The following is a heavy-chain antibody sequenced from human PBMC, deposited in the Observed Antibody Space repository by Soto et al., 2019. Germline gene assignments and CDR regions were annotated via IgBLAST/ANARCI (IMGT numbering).Heavy chain of an antibody. V-gene: IGHV3-48*02. Sequence: EVQLVESGGGLVQPGGSLRLSCAASGFTFKTYSMNWVRQAPGKGLEWVSYISETSIAIYYRDSVKGRFTISRANAKNTLYLQMTSLRNEDTAVYYCATLPLGREDVFDSWGQGTLVTVSS. CDR2: ISETSIAI. CDR1: GFTFKTYS. CDR3: ATLPLGREDVFDS. J-gene: IGHJ4*02.